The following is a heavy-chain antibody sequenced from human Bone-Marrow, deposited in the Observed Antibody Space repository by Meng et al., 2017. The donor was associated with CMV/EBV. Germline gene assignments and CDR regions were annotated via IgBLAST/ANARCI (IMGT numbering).Heavy chain of an antibody. Sequence: SVKVSCKTSGGTFSTYTITWVRQAPGHGLEWLGRIIPLFGVTNYAQRFQGRVTITADKSTSTVYMDLSGLRSEDTAMYYCARVGKVVPAPNAEYFLDWGQGTLVTVSS. D-gene: IGHD2-2*01. J-gene: IGHJ1*01. CDR1: GGTFSTYT. V-gene: IGHV1-69*02. CDR3: ARVGKVVPAPNAEYFLD. CDR2: IIPLFGVT.